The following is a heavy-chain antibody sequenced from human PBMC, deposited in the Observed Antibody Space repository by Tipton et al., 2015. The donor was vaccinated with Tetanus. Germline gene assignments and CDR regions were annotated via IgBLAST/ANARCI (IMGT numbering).Heavy chain of an antibody. CDR2: IYPGDSDT. D-gene: IGHD2-15*01. CDR1: GYTFTNYW. CDR3: ARADCSDGVCNFDF. V-gene: IGHV5-51*01. Sequence: QLVQSGGEVKKPGESLKISCKGSGYTFTNYWIGWVRQKPGKGLEWMGIIYPGDSDTRYSPSFQGQVTISVDKSINTAYLQWSSLKASDTSMFYCARADCSDGVCNFDFWGQGALVTVAS. J-gene: IGHJ4*02.